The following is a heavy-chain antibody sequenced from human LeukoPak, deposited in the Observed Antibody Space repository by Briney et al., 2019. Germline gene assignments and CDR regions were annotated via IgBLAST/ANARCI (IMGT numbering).Heavy chain of an antibody. CDR2: VGGDGRVT. D-gene: IGHD5-24*01. J-gene: IGHJ4*02. CDR3: AEGISADGYNFERGADY. CDR1: GFTFATYV. Sequence: GGSLRLSCAASGFTFATYVMTWVRQAPGKGLEWVSSVGGDGRVTYYADSVKGRFTISRDNSKNTIFLQMNSLRVEDTAVYYCAEGISADGYNFERGADYWGQGAQVIVPS. V-gene: IGHV3-23*01.